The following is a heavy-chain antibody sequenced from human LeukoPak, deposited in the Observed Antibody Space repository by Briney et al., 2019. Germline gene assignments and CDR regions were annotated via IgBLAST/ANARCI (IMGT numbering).Heavy chain of an antibody. D-gene: IGHD6-6*01. Sequence: SETLSLTCTVSGGSISSYYWSWIRQPPGKGLERIGYIYYSGSTNYNPSLKSRVTISVDTSKNQFSLKLSSVTAADTAVYYCARAAPRIAARLGWFDPWGQGTLVTVSS. CDR3: ARAAPRIAARLGWFDP. CDR2: IYYSGST. CDR1: GGSISSYY. V-gene: IGHV4-59*01. J-gene: IGHJ5*02.